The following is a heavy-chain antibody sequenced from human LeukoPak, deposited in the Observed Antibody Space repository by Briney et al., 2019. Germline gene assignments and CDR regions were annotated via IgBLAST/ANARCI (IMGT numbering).Heavy chain of an antibody. CDR1: GFTFSSYG. V-gene: IGHV3-33*06. Sequence: GGSLRLSCAASGFTFSSYGVHWVRQAPGKGLEWVAVIWYDGSNKYYADSVKGRFTISRDNSKNTLYLQMNSLRAEDTAVYYCAKGTKYEVDYWGQGTLVTVSS. CDR2: IWYDGSNK. CDR3: AKGTKYEVDY. J-gene: IGHJ4*02. D-gene: IGHD1/OR15-1a*01.